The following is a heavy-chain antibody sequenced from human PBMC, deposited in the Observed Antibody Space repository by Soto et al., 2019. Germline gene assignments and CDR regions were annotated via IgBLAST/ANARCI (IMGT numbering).Heavy chain of an antibody. CDR1: GFTFSSYG. J-gene: IGHJ6*02. CDR2: IWYDGSNK. V-gene: IGHV3-33*01. CDR3: ARETYGSGSYYLYYYYGMDV. D-gene: IGHD3-10*01. Sequence: GGSLRLSYAASGFTFSSYGMHWVRQAPGKGLEWVAVIWYDGSNKYYADSVKGRFTISRDNSKNTLYLQMNSLRAEDTAVYYCARETYGSGSYYLYYYYGMDVWGQGTTVTVSS.